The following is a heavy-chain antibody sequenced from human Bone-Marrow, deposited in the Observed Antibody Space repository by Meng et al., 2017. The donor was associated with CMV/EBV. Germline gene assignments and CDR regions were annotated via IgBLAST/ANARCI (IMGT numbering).Heavy chain of an antibody. CDR2: IYQSGST. CDR3: ARERVRYCDSTSCYRARGLDY. CDR1: GRSISSYNW. J-gene: IGHJ4*02. Sequence: GSLRLSCGVSGRSISSYNWWSWVRQPPGKGLEWIGEIYQSGSTNYNPSLKSRVTISVDKSKNQFSLKLRSVTAADTAVYYCARERVRYCDSTSCYRARGLDYWGQGTRVTVSS. V-gene: IGHV4-4*02. D-gene: IGHD2-2*02.